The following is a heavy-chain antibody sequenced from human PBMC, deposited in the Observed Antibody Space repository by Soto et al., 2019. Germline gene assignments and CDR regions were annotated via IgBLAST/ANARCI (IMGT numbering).Heavy chain of an antibody. CDR2: IDPSDSYT. CDR3: ATAYVYDFENSNYYRDAFDI. J-gene: IGHJ3*02. D-gene: IGHD3-22*01. Sequence: PGESLKISCKGSGYSFTSYWISWVRQMPGKGLEWMGRIDPSDSYTNYSPSFQGHVTTSADKSISTAYLQWSSLKASDTAMYYCATAYVYDFENSNYYRDAFDIWGQGTLVTVSS. V-gene: IGHV5-10-1*01. CDR1: GYSFTSYW.